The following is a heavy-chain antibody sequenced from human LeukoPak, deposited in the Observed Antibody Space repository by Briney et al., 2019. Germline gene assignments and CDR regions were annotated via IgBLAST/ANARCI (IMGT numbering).Heavy chain of an antibody. Sequence: GGSLRLSCAASGFTFGKYAMHWVRQAPGKGLEWVSCISSSTTDIYYADSVKGRFTISRDNAKRSVYLQMNSLRVEDTAVYYCARDIHSVAFDIWGQGTMVTVSS. CDR2: ISSSTTDI. CDR3: ARDIHSVAFDI. V-gene: IGHV3-21*01. J-gene: IGHJ3*02. CDR1: GFTFGKYA.